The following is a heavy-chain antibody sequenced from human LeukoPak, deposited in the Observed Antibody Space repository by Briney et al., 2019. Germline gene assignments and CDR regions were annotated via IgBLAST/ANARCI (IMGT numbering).Heavy chain of an antibody. CDR2: ISGSGGIT. CDR1: GFTFSSYG. Sequence: GGSLRLSCAASGFTFSSYGMSWVRQAPGKGLEWVSGISGSGGITYYADSVKGRFTISRDNSKNTLYLQMNSLRAEDTAVYSCAKNPGGYLDYWGQGTLVTVSS. V-gene: IGHV3-23*01. J-gene: IGHJ4*02. D-gene: IGHD1-14*01. CDR3: AKNPGGYLDY.